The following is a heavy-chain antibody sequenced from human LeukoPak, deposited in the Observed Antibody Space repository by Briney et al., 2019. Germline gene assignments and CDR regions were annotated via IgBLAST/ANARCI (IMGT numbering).Heavy chain of an antibody. CDR2: INAGNGNT. Sequence: ASVKVSCKASGYTFTGYAMHWVRQAPGQRLEWMGWINAGNGNTKYSQKFQGRVTITRDTSASTAYMELSSLRSEDTAVYYCARVLEPSYYYYGMDIWGQGTTVTVSS. CDR1: GYTFTGYA. CDR3: ARVLEPSYYYYGMDI. D-gene: IGHD1-1*01. J-gene: IGHJ6*02. V-gene: IGHV1-3*01.